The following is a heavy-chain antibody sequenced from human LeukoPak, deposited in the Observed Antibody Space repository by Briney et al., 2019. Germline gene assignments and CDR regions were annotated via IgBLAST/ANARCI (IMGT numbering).Heavy chain of an antibody. CDR3: AGEGNSGYDHEDYFDY. D-gene: IGHD5-12*01. V-gene: IGHV3-33*01. Sequence: GRSLRLSCAASGFTFSSYGMHWVRQAPGKGLEWVAVIWNDGSNKYYADSVKGRFTISRDNSKNTLYLQMNSLRAEDTAVYYCAGEGNSGYDHEDYFDYWGQGTLVTVSS. CDR1: GFTFSSYG. CDR2: IWNDGSNK. J-gene: IGHJ4*02.